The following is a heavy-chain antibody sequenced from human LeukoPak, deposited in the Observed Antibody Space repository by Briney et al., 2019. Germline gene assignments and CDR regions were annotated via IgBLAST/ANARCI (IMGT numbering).Heavy chain of an antibody. CDR1: GFTSSGDW. CDR3: AKVPGPYFFDY. CDR2: ISSDGSNK. Sequence: GGSLRLSCAVSGFTSSGDWMHWVRQAPGKGLDWVAVISSDGSNKYYADSVKGRFAISRDNSKNTLYLEMNSLRAEDTAVYYCAKVPGPYFFDYWGQATLVTVSS. D-gene: IGHD7-27*01. V-gene: IGHV3-30*18. J-gene: IGHJ4*02.